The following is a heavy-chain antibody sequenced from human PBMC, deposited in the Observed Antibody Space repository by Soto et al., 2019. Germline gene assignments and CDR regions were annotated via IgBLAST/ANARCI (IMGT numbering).Heavy chain of an antibody. CDR2: FDPDDGER. J-gene: IGHJ4*02. Sequence: ASVKVSCKLSGSSLNELSLHWVRQAPGKGLEWMGGFDPDDGERIYAQRFQGRVTMTEDTSTDTVYMELSSLRSDDTAVYFCAKDQIPRRPTVVPPDFDYWGQGTLVTVSS. D-gene: IGHD6-6*01. CDR3: AKDQIPRRPTVVPPDFDY. V-gene: IGHV1-24*01. CDR1: GSSLNELS.